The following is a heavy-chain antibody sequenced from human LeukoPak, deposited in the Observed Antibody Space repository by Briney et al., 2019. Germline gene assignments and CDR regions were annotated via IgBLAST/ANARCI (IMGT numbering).Heavy chain of an antibody. CDR3: ARDPPYYYDSSGSKNNAFDI. V-gene: IGHV4-59*01. D-gene: IGHD3-22*01. J-gene: IGHJ3*02. CDR1: GGSISSYY. CDR2: IYYSGST. Sequence: SSETLSLTCTVSGGSISSYYWSWIRQPPGKGLEWIGYIYYSGSTNYNPSLKSRVTISVDTSKNQFSLKLSSVTAADTAVYYCARDPPYYYDSSGSKNNAFDIWGQGTMVTVSS.